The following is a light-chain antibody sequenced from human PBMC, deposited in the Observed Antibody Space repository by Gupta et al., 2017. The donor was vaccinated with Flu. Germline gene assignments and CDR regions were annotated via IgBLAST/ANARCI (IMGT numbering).Light chain of an antibody. J-gene: IGKJ1*01. CDR3: QQDDSTSWT. V-gene: IGKV4-1*01. Sequence: DIVMTQSPDSLAVSLGERATIHCKSSQSVLYSANNKNYLAWYQQKPGQPPKLLIYWASTREAGVPDRFSGSGSGTDFTLTIISLQAEDVAVYYCQQDDSTSWTCGQGTKVEIK. CDR1: QSVLYSANNKNY. CDR2: WAS.